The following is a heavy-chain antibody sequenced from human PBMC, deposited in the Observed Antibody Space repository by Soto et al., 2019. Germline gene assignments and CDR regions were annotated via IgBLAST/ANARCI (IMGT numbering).Heavy chain of an antibody. J-gene: IGHJ5*02. D-gene: IGHD3-3*01. V-gene: IGHV4-31*03. CDR3: ARGYDFWSSYYTGIFWFDP. CDR1: GGSISSGGYY. CDR2: IYYSGST. Sequence: QVQLQESGPGLVKPSQTLSLTCTVSGGSISSGGYYWSWIRQHPGKGLEWIGYIYYSGSTYYNPSLKSRVTISVDTSKNQFSLKLSSVTAADTAVYYCARGYDFWSSYYTGIFWFDPWGQGTLVTVSS.